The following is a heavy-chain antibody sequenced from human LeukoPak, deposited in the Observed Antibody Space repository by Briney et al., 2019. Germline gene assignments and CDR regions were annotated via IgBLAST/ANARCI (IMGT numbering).Heavy chain of an antibody. V-gene: IGHV4-59*01. CDR3: ARGLSSVYPPDY. Sequence: SETLSLTCTVSGGSISSYYWSWIRLPPGKGLEWIGYIYYSGSTNYNPSLKSRVTISVDTSKNQFSLKLSSVTAADTAVYYCARGLSSVYPPDYWGQGTLVTVSS. J-gene: IGHJ4*02. CDR2: IYYSGST. CDR1: GGSISSYY. D-gene: IGHD3-16*02.